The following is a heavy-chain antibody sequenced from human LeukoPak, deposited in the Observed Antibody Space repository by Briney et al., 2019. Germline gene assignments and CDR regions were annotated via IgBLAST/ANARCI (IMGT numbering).Heavy chain of an antibody. CDR3: ARDFDCSSASCYDQGDY. J-gene: IGHJ4*02. CDR2: INPSGGST. CDR1: GYTFTSYY. V-gene: IGHV1-46*01. D-gene: IGHD2-2*01. Sequence: ATVKVSCKASGYTFTSYYMHWVRQAPGQGLEWMGIINPSGGSTSYAQKFQGRVTMTRDTSTSTVYMELSSLRSEDTAVYYCARDFDCSSASCYDQGDYWGQGTLVTVSS.